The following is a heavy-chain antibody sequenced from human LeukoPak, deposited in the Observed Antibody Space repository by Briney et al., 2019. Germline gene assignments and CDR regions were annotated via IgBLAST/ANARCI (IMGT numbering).Heavy chain of an antibody. CDR1: GFTFSSYE. CDR3: ARDGNENGMDV. V-gene: IGHV3-48*03. CDR2: ISSSGSTI. D-gene: IGHD1-1*01. J-gene: IGHJ6*04. Sequence: QPGGSLRLSCAASGFTFSSYEMNWVRQAPGKGLEWVSYISSSGSTIYYADSVKGRFTISRDNAKNSLYPQMNSLRAEDTAVYYCARDGNENGMDVWGKGTTVTVSS.